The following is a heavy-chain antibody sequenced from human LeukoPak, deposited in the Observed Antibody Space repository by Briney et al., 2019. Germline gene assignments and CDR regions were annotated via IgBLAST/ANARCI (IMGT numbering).Heavy chain of an antibody. CDR1: GFTFSSYS. CDR2: ISSSSSYI. J-gene: IGHJ6*03. V-gene: IGHV3-21*01. D-gene: IGHD2-2*01. CDR3: AREGGYCSSSSCYEGGYYYYMDV. Sequence: GGSLRLSCAASGFTFSSYSMNWVRQAPGKGLEWVSSISSSSSYIYYADSVKCRFTISRDKRKNSLDLQMNRLRAEDTAVYYCAREGGYCSSSSCYEGGYYYYMDVWGKGTTVTVSS.